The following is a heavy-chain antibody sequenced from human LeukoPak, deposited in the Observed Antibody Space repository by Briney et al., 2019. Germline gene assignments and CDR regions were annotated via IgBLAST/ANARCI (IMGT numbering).Heavy chain of an antibody. CDR2: MDPNSGRT. CDR1: GYTFTSYD. CDR3: ARGIITMVRGYFYFFDY. V-gene: IGHV1-8*01. J-gene: IGHJ4*02. Sequence: VKVSCKASGYTFTSYDINWVRQVTGQGLEWMGWMDPNSGRTGYAQKFQGRVTMTRNTSISTAYMELSSLRSEDTAVYYCARGIITMVRGYFYFFDYWGQGTLVTVSS. D-gene: IGHD3-10*01.